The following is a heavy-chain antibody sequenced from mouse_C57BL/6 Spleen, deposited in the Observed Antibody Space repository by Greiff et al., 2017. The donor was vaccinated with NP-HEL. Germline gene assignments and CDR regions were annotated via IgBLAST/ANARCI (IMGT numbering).Heavy chain of an antibody. CDR3: ARKGDYYGSSYEAMDY. J-gene: IGHJ4*01. CDR1: GYTFTDYY. Sequence: VQLQQSGPELVKPGASVKISCKASGYTFTDYYMNWVKQSHGKSLEWIGDINPNNGGTSYNQKFKGKATLTVDKSSSTAYMELRSLTSEDSAVYYCARKGDYYGSSYEAMDYWGQGTSVTVSS. V-gene: IGHV1-26*01. D-gene: IGHD1-1*01. CDR2: INPNNGGT.